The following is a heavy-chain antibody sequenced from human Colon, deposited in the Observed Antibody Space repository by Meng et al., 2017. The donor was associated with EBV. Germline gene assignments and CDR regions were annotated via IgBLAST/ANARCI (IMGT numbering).Heavy chain of an antibody. Sequence: QLQRQESGPGQLKPSETLSLTCTVSGGSISSSSHYWDWIRQPPGKGLEWIGSVYYSGSTFYSPSLKSRVTISIDTSKNQFSLKLNSGTAADTAIYYCARRTFYFDNSGSGYFFDSWGQGTLVTVSS. D-gene: IGHD3-22*01. V-gene: IGHV4-39*07. CDR1: GGSISSSSHY. CDR2: VYYSGST. J-gene: IGHJ4*02. CDR3: ARRTFYFDNSGSGYFFDS.